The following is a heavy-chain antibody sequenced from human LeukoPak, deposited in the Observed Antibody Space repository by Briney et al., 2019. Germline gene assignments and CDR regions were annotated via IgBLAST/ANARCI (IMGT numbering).Heavy chain of an antibody. CDR2: MNPNSDNT. CDR1: GYTFTSYD. Sequence: ASVKVSCKASGYTFTSYDINWVRQATGQGLEWMGWMNPNSDNTGYAQKFQGRVTMTRNTSISTDYMELSSLRSEDTAVYYCARVRRGSPAAAKDYWGQGTLVTVSS. D-gene: IGHD2-15*01. J-gene: IGHJ4*02. V-gene: IGHV1-8*01. CDR3: ARVRRGSPAAAKDY.